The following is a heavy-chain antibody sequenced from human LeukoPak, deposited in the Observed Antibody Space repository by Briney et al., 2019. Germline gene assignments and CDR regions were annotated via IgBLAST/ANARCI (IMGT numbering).Heavy chain of an antibody. CDR1: GDSVSSNSAA. V-gene: IGHV6-1*01. D-gene: IGHD3-10*01. J-gene: IGHJ4*02. CDR3: ARDGGFGQLLDY. Sequence: SQTLSLTCAISGDSVSSNSAAWNWIRRSPSRGLECLGRTYYRSKWYNDYAVSVKGRITINADTSKNQFSLHLNSVTPEDTAVYYCARDGGFGQLLDYWGQGTLVTVSS. CDR2: TYYRSKWYN.